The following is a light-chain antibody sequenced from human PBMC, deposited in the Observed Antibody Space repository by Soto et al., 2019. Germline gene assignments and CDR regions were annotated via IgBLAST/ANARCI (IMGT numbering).Light chain of an antibody. V-gene: IGLV7-46*01. CDR1: TGAVPSGNS. J-gene: IGLJ3*02. CDR3: SLFYGAPRV. CDR2: DTS. Sequence: QAVVTQEPSLTVSPGETVTLTCGTSTGAVPSGNSPYWIQQKPGPAPRTLIYDTSNKHSWTPARFSGSLLGGKAALTLSGAQPEDEADYYCSLFYGAPRVFGGGTKLTVL.